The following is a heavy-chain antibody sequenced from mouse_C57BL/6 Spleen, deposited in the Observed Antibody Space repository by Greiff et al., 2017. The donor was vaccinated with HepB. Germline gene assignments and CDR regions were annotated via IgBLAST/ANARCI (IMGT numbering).Heavy chain of an antibody. CDR2: IYPGDGDT. V-gene: IGHV1-82*01. CDR3: AKHYYGRRDYAMDY. Sequence: VQLQQSGPELVKPGASVKISCKASGYAFSSSWMNWVKQRPGKGLEWIGRIYPGDGDTNYNGKFKGKATLTADKSSSTAYMQLSSLTSEDSAVYFCAKHYYGRRDYAMDYWGQGTSVTVSS. J-gene: IGHJ4*01. CDR1: GYAFSSSW. D-gene: IGHD1-1*01.